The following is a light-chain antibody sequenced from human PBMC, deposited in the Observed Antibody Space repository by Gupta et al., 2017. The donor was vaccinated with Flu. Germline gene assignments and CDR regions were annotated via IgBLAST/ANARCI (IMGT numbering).Light chain of an antibody. CDR2: YVS. Sequence: QSALTQPASVSGSAGQSITISCTGTSSDVGGYNYVSWYQQHPVKSPKLMIYYVSDRPSGVSNRFSGSKSGNTSSLTISGLQAEDEADYYCCSYTTSSTLEVFGTGTKVTVL. V-gene: IGLV2-14*01. CDR3: CSYTTSSTLEV. CDR1: SSDVGGYNY. J-gene: IGLJ1*01.